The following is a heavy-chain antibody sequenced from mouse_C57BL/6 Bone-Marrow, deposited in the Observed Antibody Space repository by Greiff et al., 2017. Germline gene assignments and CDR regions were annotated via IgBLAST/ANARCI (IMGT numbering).Heavy chain of an antibody. V-gene: IGHV1-69*01. CDR1: GYTFTSYW. CDR2: IDPSDSYT. J-gene: IGHJ1*03. CDR3: ATSYGNYVYWYFDV. D-gene: IGHD2-10*01. Sequence: VQLQQPGAELVMPGASVKLSCKASGYTFTSYWMHWVKQRPGQGLEWIGEIDPSDSYTNYNQKFKGKSTLTVDKSSSTAYMQLSSLTSEDSAVYYCATSYGNYVYWYFDVWGTGTTVTVSS.